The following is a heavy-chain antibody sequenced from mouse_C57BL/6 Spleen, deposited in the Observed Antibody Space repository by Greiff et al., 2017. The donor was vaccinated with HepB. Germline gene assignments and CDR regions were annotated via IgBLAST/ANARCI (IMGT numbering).Heavy chain of an antibody. CDR2: INPSSGYT. J-gene: IGHJ4*01. CDR1: GYTFTSYW. CDR3: ARFPDLPSYAMDY. D-gene: IGHD6-1*01. V-gene: IGHV1-7*01. Sequence: QVQLKESGAELAKPGASVKLSCKASGYTFTSYWMHWVKQRPGQGLEWIGYINPSSGYTKYNQKFKDKATLTADKSSSTAYMQLSSLTYEDSAVYYCARFPDLPSYAMDYWGQGTSVTVSS.